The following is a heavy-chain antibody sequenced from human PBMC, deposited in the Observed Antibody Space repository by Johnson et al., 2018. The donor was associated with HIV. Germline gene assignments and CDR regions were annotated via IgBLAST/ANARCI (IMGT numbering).Heavy chain of an antibody. Sequence: QVQVVESGGGVVQPGRSLRLSCAASGFTFSSYGMHWVRQAPGKGLEWVAVNSYDGLKKYYAGSVQGRFSISRDNSKDTLYLQMNKLRIEDTALYYCARGITMIVVVKGDAFDIWGQGTMVTVSS. V-gene: IGHV3-30*19. CDR2: NSYDGLKK. J-gene: IGHJ3*02. CDR1: GFTFSSYG. CDR3: ARGITMIVVVKGDAFDI. D-gene: IGHD3-22*01.